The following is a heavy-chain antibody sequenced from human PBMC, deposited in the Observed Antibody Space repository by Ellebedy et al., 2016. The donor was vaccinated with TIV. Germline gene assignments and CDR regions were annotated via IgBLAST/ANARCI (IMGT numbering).Heavy chain of an antibody. CDR3: ARDYYCSGGSCSDCFDP. CDR2: ISAYEPDP. Sequence: AASVKVSCKASGYTFSNYGISWVRQAPGQGLEGMGWISAYEPDPTYAQKFRDRVTLTIDTSTTTASMELRSLISDDTAVYYCARDYYCSGGSCSDCFDPWGQGTLVIVSS. J-gene: IGHJ5*02. D-gene: IGHD2-15*01. V-gene: IGHV1-18*01. CDR1: GYTFSNYG.